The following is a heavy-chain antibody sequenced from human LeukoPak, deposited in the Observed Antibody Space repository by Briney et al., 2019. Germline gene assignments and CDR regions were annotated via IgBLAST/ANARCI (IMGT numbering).Heavy chain of an antibody. V-gene: IGHV4-31*03. Sequence: SETLSLTCTVSGGSISSGGYNWNWIRQHPGKGLEWIGYIYYSGSTSYNPSLKSRVIISIDRSKNQFSLKLSSVTAADSAVYYCARDGGYASGGYYMAYWGQGTLVTVSS. D-gene: IGHD3-10*01. CDR2: IYYSGST. CDR1: GGSISSGGYN. J-gene: IGHJ4*02. CDR3: ARDGGYASGGYYMAY.